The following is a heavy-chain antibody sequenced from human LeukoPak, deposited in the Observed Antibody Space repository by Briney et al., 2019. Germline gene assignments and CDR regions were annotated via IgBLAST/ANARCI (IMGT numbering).Heavy chain of an antibody. D-gene: IGHD3-10*01. V-gene: IGHV1-8*03. J-gene: IGHJ4*02. CDR3: ARDYPYGSGSYYKY. CDR2: MNPNSGNT. Sequence: ASVKVSCKASGYTFNSYDINWVRQATGQGLEWMGWMNPNSGNTGFAQKFQGRVTITRDTSISTAYMELSSLVSQDTAVYYCARDYPYGSGSYYKYWGQGTLVTVSS. CDR1: GYTFNSYD.